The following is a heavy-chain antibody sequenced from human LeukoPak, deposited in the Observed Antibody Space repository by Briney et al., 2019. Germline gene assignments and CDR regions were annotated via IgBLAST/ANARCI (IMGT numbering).Heavy chain of an antibody. Sequence: GGSLRLSCAASGFTFSSYAMSWVRQAPGKGLEWVSAISGSGGSTYYADSVKGRLTISGDNSKNTLYLQMNSLRAEDTAVYYCAKDHRYSSSWYPGYWGQGTLVTVSS. J-gene: IGHJ4*02. CDR1: GFTFSSYA. CDR2: ISGSGGST. CDR3: AKDHRYSSSWYPGY. D-gene: IGHD6-13*01. V-gene: IGHV3-23*01.